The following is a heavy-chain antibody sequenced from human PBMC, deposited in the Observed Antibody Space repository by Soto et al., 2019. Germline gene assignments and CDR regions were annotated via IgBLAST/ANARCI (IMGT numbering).Heavy chain of an antibody. D-gene: IGHD3-16*01. J-gene: IGHJ5*02. CDR3: AAHRKDRVTRGIDX. CDR1: GSTFTSSA. Sequence: SLKVSSNASGSTFTSSAVQWVRQARGQRLEWIGLIVVGSGNTNYAQKFQERVTITRDMSTRTAYMELSSLRSEDTAVYYCAAHRKDRVTRGIDXWGQVTLVTVSX. CDR2: IVVGSGNT. V-gene: IGHV1-58*01.